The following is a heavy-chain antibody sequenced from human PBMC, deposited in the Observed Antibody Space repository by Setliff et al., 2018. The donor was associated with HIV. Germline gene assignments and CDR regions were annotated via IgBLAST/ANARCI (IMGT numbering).Heavy chain of an antibody. Sequence: SVKVSCKASGYTFPNYGITWVRQAPGQGLEWMGGIIAILGIPSYAQKFQGRVTITADKSTNTAYMELKSLRSEDTALYYCATGPPYCSGGSCYSSLHHWGQGTLVTV. J-gene: IGHJ1*01. CDR1: GYTFPNYG. V-gene: IGHV1-69*10. CDR2: IIAILGIP. CDR3: ATGPPYCSGGSCYSSLHH. D-gene: IGHD2-15*01.